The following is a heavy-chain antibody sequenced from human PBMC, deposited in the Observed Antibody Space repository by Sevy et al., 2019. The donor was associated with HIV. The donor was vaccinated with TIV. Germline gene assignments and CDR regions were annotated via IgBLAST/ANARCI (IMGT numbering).Heavy chain of an antibody. J-gene: IGHJ4*02. V-gene: IGHV1-69*13. D-gene: IGHD2-21*02. Sequence: ASVKVSCKASGDTFRKYVISWVRQAPGQRLEWMGGIIPVYGTTNYAQKFQARVTFTADASTSTVYMELSRLRSEDTAVYYSARDMTCGGDCYYFDNWGQGTLVTVSS. CDR1: GDTFRKYV. CDR3: ARDMTCGGDCYYFDN. CDR2: IIPVYGTT.